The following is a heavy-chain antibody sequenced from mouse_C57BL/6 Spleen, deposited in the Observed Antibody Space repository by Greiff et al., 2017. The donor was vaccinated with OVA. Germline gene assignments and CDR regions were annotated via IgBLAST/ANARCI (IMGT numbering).Heavy chain of an antibody. Sequence: EVMLVESGGGLVQPGGSLSLSCAASGFTFTDYYMSWVRQPPGKALEWLGFIRNKANGYTTEYSASVKGRFTISRDNSQSILYLQMNALGAEDSATYYCARYYYGSSYVDYWGQGTTLTVSS. CDR2: IRNKANGYTT. J-gene: IGHJ2*01. CDR3: ARYYYGSSYVDY. D-gene: IGHD1-1*01. CDR1: GFTFTDYY. V-gene: IGHV7-3*01.